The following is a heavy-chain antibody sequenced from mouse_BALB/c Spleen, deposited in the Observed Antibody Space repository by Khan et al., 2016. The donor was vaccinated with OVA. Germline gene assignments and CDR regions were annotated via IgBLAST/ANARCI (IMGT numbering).Heavy chain of an antibody. V-gene: IGHV1-4*01. CDR3: VRDGDYHRYDGGFAY. D-gene: IGHD2-14*01. J-gene: IGHJ3*01. CDR1: GYTFTSYT. CDR2: INPSNGYT. Sequence: QVQLQQSGAELARPGASVKMSCKASGYTFTSYTINWINKRPGQGLEWIGYINPSNGYTNYNQKFKDKATLTTDKSSTTAYLQRNCLTANDAAVYNCVRDGDYHRYDGGFAYWGQGTLVTVSA.